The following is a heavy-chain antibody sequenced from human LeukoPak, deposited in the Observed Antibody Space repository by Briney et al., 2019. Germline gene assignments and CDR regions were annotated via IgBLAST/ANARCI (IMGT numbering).Heavy chain of an antibody. J-gene: IGHJ4*02. CDR1: GFIFSNYG. CDR2: IWYDGSNQ. CDR3: ARDQQVHDFDSSSQDY. D-gene: IGHD3-22*01. Sequence: PGGSLRLSCAASGFIFSNYGMHWVRQAPGKGLEWVAVIWYDGSNQYYADSVKGRFTISRDNSKSTLYLQMNSLRAEDTAVYYCARDQQVHDFDSSSQDYWGQGTLVTVSS. V-gene: IGHV3-33*01.